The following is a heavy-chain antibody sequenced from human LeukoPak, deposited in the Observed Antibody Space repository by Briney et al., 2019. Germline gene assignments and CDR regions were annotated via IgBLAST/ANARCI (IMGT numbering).Heavy chain of an antibody. D-gene: IGHD5-12*01. J-gene: IGHJ4*02. CDR2: IRGSGGST. CDR3: ANEQGVEDIVATIPPIGYY. CDR1: GFTFSSYA. Sequence: GGSLRLSCAASGFTFSSYAMSWVRQAPGKGLEWLSAIRGSGGSTYYADSVKGRFTISRDNTKNTLYLQMNSPRAEDTAVYYCANEQGVEDIVATIPPIGYYWGQGTLVTVSS. V-gene: IGHV3-23*01.